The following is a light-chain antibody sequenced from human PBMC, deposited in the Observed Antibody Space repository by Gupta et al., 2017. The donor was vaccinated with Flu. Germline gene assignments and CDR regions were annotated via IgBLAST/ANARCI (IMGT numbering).Light chain of an antibody. CDR3: LQVNTFPFT. V-gene: IGKV1D-12*01. CDR1: QGVNNW. Sequence: GDRVTIACRASQGVNNWLAWYQQKPGKAPKLLIYAISTLQNGVPPRFSGSGSGTDFTLTISSLQPEDFATYYCLQVNTFPFTFGGGTRVEIK. CDR2: AIS. J-gene: IGKJ4*01.